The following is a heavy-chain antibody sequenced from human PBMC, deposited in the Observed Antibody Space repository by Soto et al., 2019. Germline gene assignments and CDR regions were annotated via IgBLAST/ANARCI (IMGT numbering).Heavy chain of an antibody. Sequence: SVKVSCKASGGTFSSYAISWVRQAPGQGLEWMGGIIPIFGTANYAQKFQGRVTITADESTSTAYMELSSLRSEDTAVYYCARVQAATRDAFDIWGQGTMVTVSS. D-gene: IGHD2-15*01. CDR3: ARVQAATRDAFDI. CDR2: IIPIFGTA. J-gene: IGHJ3*02. CDR1: GGTFSSYA. V-gene: IGHV1-69*13.